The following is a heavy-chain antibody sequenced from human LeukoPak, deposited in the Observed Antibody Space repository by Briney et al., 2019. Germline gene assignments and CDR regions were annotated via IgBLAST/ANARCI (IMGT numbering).Heavy chain of an antibody. CDR1: GGSISSGSYY. D-gene: IGHD2-21*02. V-gene: IGHV4-61*02. CDR3: ARGTAYSMDV. CDR2: IHTSGIT. Sequence: SQTLSLTCTVSGGSISSGSYYWSWIRQPAGRGLEWIGRIHTSGITNYNPSLKSRVTISVDTSKNQISLKLSSVTAADTAVYNCARGTAYSMDVWGKGTTVTLSS. J-gene: IGHJ6*03.